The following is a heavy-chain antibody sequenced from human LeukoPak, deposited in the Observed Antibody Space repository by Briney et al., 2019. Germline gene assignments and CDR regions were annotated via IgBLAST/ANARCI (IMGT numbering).Heavy chain of an antibody. V-gene: IGHV3-23*01. CDR2: ISGSGGKI. D-gene: IGHD3/OR15-3a*01. CDR3: AKRGGTGWGALDV. Sequence: GGTLRLSCAASGGTFSTFAMGWVRQAPGKGLDWVSAISGSGGKIFYAASVQGRFTISRDNSKNTVSLQMDSLRAEDTAVYYCAKRGGTGWGALDVWGQGTMVSVSP. CDR1: GGTFSTFA. J-gene: IGHJ3*01.